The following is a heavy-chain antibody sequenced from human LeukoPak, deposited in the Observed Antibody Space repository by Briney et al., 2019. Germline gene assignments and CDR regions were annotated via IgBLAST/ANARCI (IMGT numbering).Heavy chain of an antibody. CDR1: GFTFDDYG. Sequence: PGGSLRLSCAASGFTFDDYGMSWVRQAPGKGLEWVSGINWNGGSTGYADSVKGRFTISRDNAKNSLYLQMNSLRAEDTALYYCARRGNRGLGTTFYMDVWGKGTTVTVSS. J-gene: IGHJ6*03. D-gene: IGHD1-1*01. V-gene: IGHV3-20*04. CDR2: INWNGGST. CDR3: ARRGNRGLGTTFYMDV.